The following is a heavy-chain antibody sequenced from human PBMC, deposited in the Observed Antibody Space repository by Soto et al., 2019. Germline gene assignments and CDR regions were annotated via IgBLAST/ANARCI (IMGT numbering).Heavy chain of an antibody. CDR3: AKAPPNGIAARPDEDY. Sequence: GGSLRLSCAASGFTFSSYGMHWVRQAPGKGLEWVVVISYDGSNKYYADSVKGRFTISRDNSKNTLYLQMNSLRAEDTAVYYCAKAPPNGIAARPDEDYWGQGTLVTVSS. V-gene: IGHV3-30*18. CDR2: ISYDGSNK. CDR1: GFTFSSYG. J-gene: IGHJ4*02. D-gene: IGHD6-6*01.